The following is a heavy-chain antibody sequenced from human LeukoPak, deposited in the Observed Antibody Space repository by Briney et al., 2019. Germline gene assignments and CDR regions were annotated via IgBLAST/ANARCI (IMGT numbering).Heavy chain of an antibody. D-gene: IGHD3-3*01. V-gene: IGHV1-18*01. J-gene: IGHJ4*02. Sequence: ASVKVSCKASGYTFTSYGISWVRQAPGQGLEWMGWISAYNGNTNYAQKLQGRVTMTTDTSTSTAYMELRSLRSDDTAVYYCARASPLDTYDFWSGYYSWGQGTLVTVSS. CDR3: ARASPLDTYDFWSGYYS. CDR1: GYTFTSYG. CDR2: ISAYNGNT.